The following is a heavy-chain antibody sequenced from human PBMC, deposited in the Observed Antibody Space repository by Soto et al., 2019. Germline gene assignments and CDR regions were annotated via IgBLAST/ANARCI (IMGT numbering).Heavy chain of an antibody. V-gene: IGHV3-74*01. D-gene: IGHD6-19*01. CDR1: GFTFSSYW. Sequence: GGSLRLSCAASGFTFSSYWMHWVRQAPGKGLVWVSRINSDGSSTSYADSVKGRFTISRDNAKNTLYLQMNSLRAEDTAVYYCARAYSVAGDFDYWGQGTLVTVSS. J-gene: IGHJ4*02. CDR3: ARAYSVAGDFDY. CDR2: INSDGSST.